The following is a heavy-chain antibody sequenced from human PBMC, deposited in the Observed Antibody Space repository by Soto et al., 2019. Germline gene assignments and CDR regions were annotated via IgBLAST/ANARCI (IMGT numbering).Heavy chain of an antibody. J-gene: IGHJ4*02. CDR3: ARDSGYDHDY. V-gene: IGHV1-18*01. CDR2: ISAYNGNT. Sequence: ASVKLSCKASGDTFTSYGISWVRQAPGQGLEWMGWISAYNGNTSYAQKLQGRVTMTTDTSTSTAYMELRSLRSDDTAVYYCARDSGYDHDYWGQGTLVTVSS. D-gene: IGHD5-12*01. CDR1: GDTFTSYG.